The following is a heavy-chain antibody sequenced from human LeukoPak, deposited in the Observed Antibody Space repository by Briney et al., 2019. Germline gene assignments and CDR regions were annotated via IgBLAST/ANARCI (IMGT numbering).Heavy chain of an antibody. CDR2: INPNSGGT. CDR1: GYTFTGYY. D-gene: IGHD6-19*01. Sequence: ASVKVSCKTSGYTFTGYYMHWVRQAPGQGLEWMGWINPNSGGTNYAQKFPGRVTMTRDTSISTAYMELSRLRSDDTAVYYCARDHIAVAGTGRDYWGQGTLVTVSS. V-gene: IGHV1-2*02. CDR3: ARDHIAVAGTGRDY. J-gene: IGHJ4*02.